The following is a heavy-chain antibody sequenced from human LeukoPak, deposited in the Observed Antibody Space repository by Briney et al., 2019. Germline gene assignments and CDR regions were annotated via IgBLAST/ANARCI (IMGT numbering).Heavy chain of an antibody. V-gene: IGHV3-30-3*01. CDR2: ISYDGSNK. CDR1: GFTFSSYA. D-gene: IGHD5-18*01. Sequence: GSLRLSCAASGFTFSSYAMHWVRPAPGKGLEWVAVISYDGSNKYYADSVKGRFTISRDNSKNTLYLQMNSLRAEDTAVYYCARDGAIQLWPNFDYWGQGTLVTVSS. CDR3: ARDGAIQLWPNFDY. J-gene: IGHJ4*02.